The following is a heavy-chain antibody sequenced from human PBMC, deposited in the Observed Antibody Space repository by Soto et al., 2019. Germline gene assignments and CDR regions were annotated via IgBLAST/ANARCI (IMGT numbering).Heavy chain of an antibody. CDR1: GFNFSDYY. CDR3: ASGGSLAPEY. J-gene: IGHJ4*02. D-gene: IGHD3-16*01. CDR2: IGSSGRTI. Sequence: QVQLVEPGGGLVKPGESLRLSCAASGFNFSDYYMTWIRQAPGKGLEWVSSIGSSGRTIYYADSVKGRFTISRDNAKKSVILQMSSLSVEDTAVYYCASGGSLAPEYWGQGTLVTVSS. V-gene: IGHV3-11*01.